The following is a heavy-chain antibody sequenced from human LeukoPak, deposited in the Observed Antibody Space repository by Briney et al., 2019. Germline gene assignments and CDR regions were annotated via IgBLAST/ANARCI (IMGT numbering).Heavy chain of an antibody. CDR2: ISYDGSNK. CDR1: GFTFSSYA. D-gene: IGHD2-21*02. J-gene: IGHJ3*02. CDR3: AKVRAIVVVTAAFDI. Sequence: GGSLRLSCAASGFTFSSYAMHWVRQAPGKGLEWVAVISYDGSNKYYADSVKGRFTISRDNSKNTLYLQMNSLRAEDTAVYYCAKVRAIVVVTAAFDIWGQGTMVTVSS. V-gene: IGHV3-30-3*01.